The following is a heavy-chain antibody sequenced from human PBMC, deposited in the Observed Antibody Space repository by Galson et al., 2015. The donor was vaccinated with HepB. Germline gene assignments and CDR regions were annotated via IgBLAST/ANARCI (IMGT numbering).Heavy chain of an antibody. D-gene: IGHD4-23*01. Sequence: TLSLTCTVSGGSISSGGYYWSWIRQHPGKGLEWIGYIYYSGSTYYNPSLKSRVTISVDTSKNQFSLKLSSVTAADTAVYYCAREGATVVTRAFDYWGQGTLVTVSS. CDR2: IYYSGST. CDR1: GGSISSGGYY. CDR3: AREGATVVTRAFDY. J-gene: IGHJ4*02. V-gene: IGHV4-31*03.